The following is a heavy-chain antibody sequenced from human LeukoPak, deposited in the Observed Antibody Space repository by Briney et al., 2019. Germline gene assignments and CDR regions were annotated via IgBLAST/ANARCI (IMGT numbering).Heavy chain of an antibody. Sequence: ASVKVSCKASGYTFTSYDINWVRQATGQGLEWMGWMNPNSGNTGYAQKFQGRVTMTRNTSISTAYMELSSLRSKDTAVYYCARECYDSSGYYSGWFDPWGQGTLVTVSS. J-gene: IGHJ5*02. D-gene: IGHD3-22*01. V-gene: IGHV1-8*01. CDR1: GYTFTSYD. CDR2: MNPNSGNT. CDR3: ARECYDSSGYYSGWFDP.